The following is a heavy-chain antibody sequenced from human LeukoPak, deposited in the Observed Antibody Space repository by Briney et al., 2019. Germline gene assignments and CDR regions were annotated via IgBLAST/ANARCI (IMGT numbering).Heavy chain of an antibody. J-gene: IGHJ3*02. D-gene: IGHD5-18*01. Sequence: PSETLSPPCAVYGGSFSGYYWGWIRQPPGKGLEWIGSIHYSGSTYYNPSLKSRVTISVDTSKNQFSLKLSSVTAADTAVYYCARDGLWIQNSFDIWGQGTVVTVSS. CDR1: GGSFSGYY. CDR3: ARDGLWIQNSFDI. CDR2: IHYSGST. V-gene: IGHV4-34*01.